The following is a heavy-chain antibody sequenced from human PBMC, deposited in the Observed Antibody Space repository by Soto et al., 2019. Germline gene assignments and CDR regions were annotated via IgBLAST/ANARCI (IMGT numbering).Heavy chain of an antibody. Sequence: QVQLVESGGGVVQPGTSLRLSCAASGFTFSGYGVHWVRQAPGKGLEWVATISYDETATYYSDSVKGRFIIARDNPKNTLFLQMNSLRTEDTAMYYCAKGSEWLVIWDFAYWGQGTLATVSS. D-gene: IGHD6-19*01. CDR1: GFTFSGYG. V-gene: IGHV3-30*18. J-gene: IGHJ4*02. CDR3: AKGSEWLVIWDFAY. CDR2: ISYDETAT.